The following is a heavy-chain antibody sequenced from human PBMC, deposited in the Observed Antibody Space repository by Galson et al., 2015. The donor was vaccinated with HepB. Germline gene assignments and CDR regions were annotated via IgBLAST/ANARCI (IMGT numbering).Heavy chain of an antibody. CDR2: LSIYNDNT. V-gene: IGHV1-18*01. J-gene: IGHJ4*02. Sequence: VKVSCKASGYTFTSYGISWVRQAPGQGLEWMGWLSIYNDNTNYAQKLQGRVTMTTDTSTSTAYMELRSLRSDDTAVYYCARGSDYGDYYFDYWGQGTLVTVSS. D-gene: IGHD4-17*01. CDR1: GYTFTSYG. CDR3: ARGSDYGDYYFDY.